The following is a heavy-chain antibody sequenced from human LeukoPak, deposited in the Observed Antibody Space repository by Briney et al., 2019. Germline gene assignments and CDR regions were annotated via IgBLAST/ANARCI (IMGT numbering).Heavy chain of an antibody. CDR2: IYHSGST. J-gene: IGHJ4*02. Sequence: SETLSLTCAVSGGSISSGGYSWSWIRQPPGKGLEWIGYIYHSGSTYYNPSLKSRVTISVDRSKNQFSLKLSSVTAADTAVYYCARGGIAAPYYFDYWGQGTLVTVPS. V-gene: IGHV4-30-2*01. CDR1: GGSISSGGYS. D-gene: IGHD6-13*01. CDR3: ARGGIAAPYYFDY.